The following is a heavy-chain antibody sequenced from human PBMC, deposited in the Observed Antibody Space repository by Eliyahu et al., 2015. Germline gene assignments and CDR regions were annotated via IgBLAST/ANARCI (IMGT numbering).Heavy chain of an antibody. V-gene: IGHV1-3*01. J-gene: IGHJ5*02. CDR1: GYTFTSYA. D-gene: IGHD6-19*01. CDR3: ARDETYSSGWTGFDP. CDR2: INAGNGNT. Sequence: QVQLVQSGAEVKKPGASVKVSCKASGYTFTSYAMHWVRQAPGQRLEWMGWINAGNGNTKYSQKFQGRVTITRDTSASTAYMELSSLRSEDTAVYYCARDETYSSGWTGFDPWGQGTLVTVSS.